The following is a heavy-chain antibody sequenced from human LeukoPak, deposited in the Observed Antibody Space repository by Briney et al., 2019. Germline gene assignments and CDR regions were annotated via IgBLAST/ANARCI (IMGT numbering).Heavy chain of an antibody. CDR1: GYTFTDYY. D-gene: IGHD5-12*01. J-gene: IGHJ6*02. V-gene: IGHV1-2*02. CDR3: AREGIVATILKLGGNYYYGMDV. CDR2: INPNSGGT. Sequence: ASVKVSCKASGYTFTDYYMHWVRQAPGQGLEWMGWINPNSGGTNYAQKFQGRVTMTRDTSISTAYMELSRLRSDDTAVYYCAREGIVATILKLGGNYYYGMDVWGQGTTVTVSS.